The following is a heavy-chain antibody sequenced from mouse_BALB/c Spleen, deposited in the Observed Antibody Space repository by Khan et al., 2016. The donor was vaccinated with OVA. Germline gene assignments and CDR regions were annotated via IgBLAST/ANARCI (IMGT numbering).Heavy chain of an antibody. CDR2: INTYTGEP. Sequence: QIQLVQSGPELKKPGETVKISCKASGYTFTNYGMNWVKQAPGKGLKWMGWINTYTGEPTYADDFKGRFVFSLETSARTAYLQISNRKDEDMTTYFCARISYYLYSDVWGAGTTVTVSS. D-gene: IGHD6-2*01. CDR1: GYTFTNYG. J-gene: IGHJ1*01. CDR3: ARISYYLYSDV. V-gene: IGHV9-1*02.